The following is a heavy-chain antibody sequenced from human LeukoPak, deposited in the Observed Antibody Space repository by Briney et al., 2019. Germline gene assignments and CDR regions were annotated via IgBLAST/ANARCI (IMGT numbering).Heavy chain of an antibody. V-gene: IGHV1-46*01. CDR3: ARDPGITGTTGYFDY. CDR1: GYTFTSYY. J-gene: IGHJ4*02. Sequence: GASVKVSCKASGYTFTSYYMHWVRQAPGQGLERMGIINPSGGSTSYAQKFQGRVTMTRDTSTSTVYMELSSLRSEDTAVYYCARDPGITGTTGYFDYWGQGTLITVSS. CDR2: INPSGGST. D-gene: IGHD1-20*01.